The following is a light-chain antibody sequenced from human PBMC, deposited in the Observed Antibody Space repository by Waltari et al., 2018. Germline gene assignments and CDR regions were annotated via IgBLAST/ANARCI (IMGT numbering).Light chain of an antibody. Sequence: SYELTQPPSVSVSPGQTARITCSGDALPNSYASWYTQMPGQAPVLLIYKDTGRPSRIPERFSGSTSGTTVTLTISGVQAEDEADYYCQSTDSSAVYVVFGGGTKLTVL. J-gene: IGLJ2*01. CDR1: ALPNSY. V-gene: IGLV3-25*03. CDR3: QSTDSSAVYVV. CDR2: KDT.